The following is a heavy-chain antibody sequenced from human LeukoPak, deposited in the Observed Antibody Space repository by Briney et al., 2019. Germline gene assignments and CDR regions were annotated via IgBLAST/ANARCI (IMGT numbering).Heavy chain of an antibody. CDR2: INPNSGGT. V-gene: IGHV1-2*02. D-gene: IGHD3-16*01. CDR1: GYTFTGYY. CDR3: ARDLGELPLVDY. J-gene: IGHJ4*02. Sequence: ASVKVSCKASGYTFTGYYMHWVRQAPGQGLEWMGWINPNSGGTNYAQKFQGRVTMTRDTSISTAYMELSRLRSDDTAVYYCARDLGELPLVDYWGQGTLVTVSS.